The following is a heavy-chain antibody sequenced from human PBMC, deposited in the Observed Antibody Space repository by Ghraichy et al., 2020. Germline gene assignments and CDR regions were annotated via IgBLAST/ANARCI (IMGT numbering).Heavy chain of an antibody. Sequence: GESLNISCAASGFSFSGSWMHWVRQAPGKGLVWVSRINRDGSSTSYADSVRGRFTISRDNAKNTQFLQMNSLRVEDTADYYCARVRSQYGDSGGVDYWGQRALVTVSS. V-gene: IGHV3-74*01. CDR1: GFSFSGSW. CDR2: INRDGSST. J-gene: IGHJ4*02. CDR3: ARVRSQYGDSGGVDY. D-gene: IGHD4-17*01.